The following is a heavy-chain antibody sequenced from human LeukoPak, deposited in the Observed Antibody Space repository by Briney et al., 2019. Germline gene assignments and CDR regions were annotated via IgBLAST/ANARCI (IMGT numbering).Heavy chain of an antibody. Sequence: PSETLSLTCTVSGGSISRYYWSWIRQPAGRGLEWIGRIYTSGSTNYNPSLKSRVTMSVATSKNQCSLKLSSVTAADTAVYYCARGDVVVPAAFYYGMDVWGQGTTVTVSS. J-gene: IGHJ6*02. CDR2: IYTSGST. D-gene: IGHD2-2*01. CDR3: ARGDVVVPAAFYYGMDV. CDR1: GGSISRYY. V-gene: IGHV4-4*07.